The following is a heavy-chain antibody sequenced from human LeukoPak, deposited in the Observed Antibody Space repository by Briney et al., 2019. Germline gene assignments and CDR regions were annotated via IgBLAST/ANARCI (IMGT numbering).Heavy chain of an antibody. CDR2: INPSSSGT. J-gene: IGHJ4*02. CDR1: GYTFSDYY. D-gene: IGHD5-12*01. CDR3: ARVRGFSGYGGSDY. V-gene: IGHV1-2*02. Sequence: ASVKVSFKASGYTFSDYYMHWVRQAPGQGLEWMGWINPSSSGTNYAQKFQGRVTMTRDTSITTAYMELSRLRSDDTAVYYCARVRGFSGYGGSDYWGQGTLVTVSS.